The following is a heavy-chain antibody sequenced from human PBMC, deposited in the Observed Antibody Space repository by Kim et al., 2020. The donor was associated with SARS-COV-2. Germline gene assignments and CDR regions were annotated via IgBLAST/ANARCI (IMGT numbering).Heavy chain of an antibody. CDR1: GGTFSSYA. D-gene: IGHD3-10*01. V-gene: IGHV1-69*13. CDR3: ARLSGSGRRRVDY. J-gene: IGHJ4*02. CDR2: IIPIFGTA. Sequence: SVKVSCKASGGTFSSYAISWVRQAPGQGLEWMGGIIPIFGTANYAQKFQCRVTITADESTSTAYMELSSLRSEDTAVYYCARLSGSGRRRVDYWGQGTLVTVSS.